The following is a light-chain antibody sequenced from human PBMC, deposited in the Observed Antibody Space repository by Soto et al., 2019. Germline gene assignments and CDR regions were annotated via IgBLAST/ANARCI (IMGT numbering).Light chain of an antibody. Sequence: QSVLTQPPSVSAAPGQTVTLSCSGSISNIGNNYVSWFQQFPGTCPKLLIYDNYKRPSGIPDRFSGSKSGTSATLGITGLQIGDEAAYYCATWDSSLSAAVFGGGTQLTVL. V-gene: IGLV1-51*01. CDR1: ISNIGNNY. CDR3: ATWDSSLSAAV. J-gene: IGLJ2*01. CDR2: DNY.